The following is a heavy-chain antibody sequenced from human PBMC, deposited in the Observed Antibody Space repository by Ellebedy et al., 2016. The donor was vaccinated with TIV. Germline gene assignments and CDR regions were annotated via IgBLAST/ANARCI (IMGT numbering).Heavy chain of an antibody. CDR1: GFTFTDFF. CDR3: ARLHAVGAYYLET. V-gene: IGHV3-11*01. CDR2: MSVTGQTI. Sequence: GESLKISCAASGFTFTDFFMTWVRQAPGKGLEWLSYMSVTGQTIFYADAVKGQFTISRDNANNLLFLEMNSLRVEDTAVYYCARLHAVGAYYLETWGQGALVTVSP. D-gene: IGHD3-10*01. J-gene: IGHJ5*02.